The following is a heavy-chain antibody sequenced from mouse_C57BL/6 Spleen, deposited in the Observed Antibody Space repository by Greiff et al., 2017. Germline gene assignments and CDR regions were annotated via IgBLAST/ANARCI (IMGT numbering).Heavy chain of an antibody. CDR2: IYPGDGDT. CDR3: ARKNYSDD. CDR1: GYAFSSSW. V-gene: IGHV1-82*01. D-gene: IGHD2-12*01. J-gene: IGHJ3*01. Sequence: VQLQQSGPELVKPGASVKISCKASGYAFSSSWMNWVKQRPGKGLEWIGRIYPGDGDTNYNGKFKGKATLTADKSSSTAYMQLSSLTSEDSAVYFYARKNYSDDWGQGTLVTVSA.